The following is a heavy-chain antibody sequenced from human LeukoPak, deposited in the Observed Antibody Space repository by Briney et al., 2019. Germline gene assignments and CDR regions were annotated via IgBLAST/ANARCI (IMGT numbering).Heavy chain of an antibody. CDR2: IKQDGSEK. V-gene: IGHV3-7*01. CDR3: AKDSGYYKGYFDY. D-gene: IGHD3-22*01. J-gene: IGHJ4*02. Sequence: GGSLRLSCAASGFTFSNYWMNWVRQAPGKGLEWVANIKQDGSEKYYVDSVKGRFTISRDNSKNTLYLQMSSLRADDTAVFYCAKDSGYYKGYFDYWGQGTLVTVSS. CDR1: GFTFSNYW.